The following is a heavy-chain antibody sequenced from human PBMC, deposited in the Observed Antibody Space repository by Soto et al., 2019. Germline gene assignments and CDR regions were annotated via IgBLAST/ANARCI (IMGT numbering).Heavy chain of an antibody. CDR3: ARASVVLMVYAP. Sequence: SETLSLTCTVSGDSISSVTYYWSWIRQHPGKGLEWIGYIYYSGSTYYNPSLKSRATISVDTSKNQFSLNLSSVTAADTAVYYCARASVVLMVYAPWGQGTLVTVS. J-gene: IGHJ4*02. V-gene: IGHV4-31*03. CDR1: GDSISSVTYY. CDR2: IYYSGST. D-gene: IGHD2-8*01.